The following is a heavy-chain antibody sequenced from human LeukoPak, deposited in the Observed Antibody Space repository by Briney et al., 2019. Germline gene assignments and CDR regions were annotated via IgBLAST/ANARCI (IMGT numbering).Heavy chain of an antibody. D-gene: IGHD5-12*01. CDR2: VDYTGTT. CDR1: GASISGITNY. V-gene: IGHV4-39*02. Sequence: SETLSLTCSVSGASISGITNYWGWIRQPPGKGLEWIGSVDYTGTTFYNPSLKSRVTVSADTSKDHFALRLASVTAADTAVYYCVSDGVHYDAFDFWGRETLVTVSS. J-gene: IGHJ4*02. CDR3: VSDGVHYDAFDF.